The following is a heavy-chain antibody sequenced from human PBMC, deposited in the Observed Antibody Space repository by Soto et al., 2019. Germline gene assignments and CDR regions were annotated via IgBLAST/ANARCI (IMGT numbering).Heavy chain of an antibody. CDR2: LSYDGRDK. CDR1: GFTFSSYG. D-gene: IGHD6-13*01. CDR3: AKDLDVAAAGYYFDF. Sequence: GSLRLSCAASGFTFSSYGMHWVRQAPGKGLEWVAVLSYDGRDKYYADSVKGRFTFSRDNSKNTLYLQMNSLRTEDTGVYYCAKDLDVAAAGYYFDFWGQGALVTVSS. V-gene: IGHV3-30*18. J-gene: IGHJ4*02.